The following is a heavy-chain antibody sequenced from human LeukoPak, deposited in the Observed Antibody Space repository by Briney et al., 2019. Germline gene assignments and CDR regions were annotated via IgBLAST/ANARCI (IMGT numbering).Heavy chain of an antibody. Sequence: PGGSLRLSCAASGFTFDDYAMHWVRQAPGKGLEWVSLISWDGGSTYYADSVKGGFTISRDNSKNSLYLQMNSLRAEDTALYYCAKDGVRNGYVYYYYMDVWGKGTTVTVSS. CDR3: AKDGVRNGYVYYYYMDV. D-gene: IGHD5-12*01. J-gene: IGHJ6*03. CDR2: ISWDGGST. V-gene: IGHV3-43D*03. CDR1: GFTFDDYA.